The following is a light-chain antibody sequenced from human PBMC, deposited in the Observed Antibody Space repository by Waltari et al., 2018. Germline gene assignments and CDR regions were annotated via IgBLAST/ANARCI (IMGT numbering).Light chain of an antibody. CDR1: QNLNTF. Sequence: SASLGDRVTSTCRASQNLNTFLSWYQQKPGAVPTLLIYDVSNLERAAPSRFSGSGSGTNFTLTISHLQDDDSATYHWHQNYDYPFNFGQGTRL. CDR3: HQNYDYPFN. V-gene: IGKV1-5*01. CDR2: DVS. J-gene: IGKJ5*01.